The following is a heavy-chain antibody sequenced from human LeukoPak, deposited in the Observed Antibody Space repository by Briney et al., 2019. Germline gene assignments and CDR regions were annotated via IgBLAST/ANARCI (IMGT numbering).Heavy chain of an antibody. CDR1: GGSFSGYY. Sequence: SETLSLTCAVYGGSFSGYYWSWIRQPPGKGLEWIGSIYYSGSTYYNPSLKSRVTISVDTSKNQFSLKLSSVTAADTAVYYCASGQWLFDYWGQGTLVTVSS. V-gene: IGHV4-34*01. CDR2: IYYSGST. CDR3: ASGQWLFDY. J-gene: IGHJ4*02. D-gene: IGHD6-19*01.